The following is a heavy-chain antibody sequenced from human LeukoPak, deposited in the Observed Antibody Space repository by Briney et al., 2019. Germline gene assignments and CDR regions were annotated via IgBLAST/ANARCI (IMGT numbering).Heavy chain of an antibody. Sequence: PGGSLRLSGAASGFTFSNNAMSWVRQAPGKGLEWVSATSTSGGSAYYADSVKGRFTISRDNSKNTLYLQMNSLRAEDTAVYYCAKDSAPTVTTGDAFDIWGQGTMVTVSS. V-gene: IGHV3-23*01. J-gene: IGHJ3*02. CDR1: GFTFSNNA. CDR2: TSTSGGSA. CDR3: AKDSAPTVTTGDAFDI. D-gene: IGHD4-17*01.